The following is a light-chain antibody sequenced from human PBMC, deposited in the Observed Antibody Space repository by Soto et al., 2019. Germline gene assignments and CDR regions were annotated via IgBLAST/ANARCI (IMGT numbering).Light chain of an antibody. V-gene: IGLV1-47*01. CDR2: RND. J-gene: IGLJ3*02. CDR3: AEWVDSLSGVV. CDR1: SSNIGSNY. Sequence: QSVLTQPPSASGTPGQRVTISCSGSSSNIGSNYVYWYQQLPGTAPQLLIYRNDQRPSAVPDRFSGSKSATSASLAISGLRSDDEADYYCAEWVDSLSGVVFGGGTKLTVL.